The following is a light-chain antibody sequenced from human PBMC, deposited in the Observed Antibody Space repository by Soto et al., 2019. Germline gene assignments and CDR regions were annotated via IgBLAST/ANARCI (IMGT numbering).Light chain of an antibody. CDR1: AGAVTSAYY. CDR2: STS. J-gene: IGLJ2*01. CDR3: LLYYGGAQVL. V-gene: IGLV7-43*01. Sequence: QAVVTQEPSLTVSPGGTVTLTCASSAGAVTSAYYTNWLQQKPGQAPRALIYSTSEKHSWTPARFSGFLLEGKAALTLSAAQPEDEADYYCLLYYGGAQVLFGGGTKVTVL.